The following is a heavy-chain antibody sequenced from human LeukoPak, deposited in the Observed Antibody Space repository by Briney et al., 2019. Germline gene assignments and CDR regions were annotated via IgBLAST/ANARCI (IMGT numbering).Heavy chain of an antibody. D-gene: IGHD5-18*01. Sequence: PGGSLRLSCAASGFTFSAYWMTWVRQAPGKVLEWVANINEDGSDKYYVDSVKGRFTISRDNAMNSLYLQMNSLRAEDTAVYYCARGGARYGYWGQGNLVIVSS. CDR3: ARGGARYGY. CDR1: GFTFSAYW. J-gene: IGHJ4*02. CDR2: INEDGSDK. V-gene: IGHV3-7*05.